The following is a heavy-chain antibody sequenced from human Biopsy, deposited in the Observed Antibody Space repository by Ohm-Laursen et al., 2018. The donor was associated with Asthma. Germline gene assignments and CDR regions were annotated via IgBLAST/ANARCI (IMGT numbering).Heavy chain of an antibody. CDR1: GGSISSGNW. J-gene: IGHJ4*02. V-gene: IGHV4-4*03. Sequence: PGTLSLTCAVSGGSISSGNWWSWVRQPPGKGLEWIGEIYHSGSTNYNPSLKSRVTISVDKSKNQFSLKLSSVTAADTAVYYCARLMSGSYSFDYWGQGTLVTVSS. D-gene: IGHD1-26*01. CDR2: IYHSGST. CDR3: ARLMSGSYSFDY.